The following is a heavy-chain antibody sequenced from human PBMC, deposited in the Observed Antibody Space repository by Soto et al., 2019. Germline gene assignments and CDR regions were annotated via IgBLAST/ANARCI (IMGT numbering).Heavy chain of an antibody. CDR2: ISAYNGNT. J-gene: IGHJ5*02. CDR3: ARARTYYDFWSGYGVNWFDP. V-gene: IGHV1-18*04. D-gene: IGHD3-3*01. Sequence: ASVKVSCKASGYTFTSYGISWVRQAPGQGLEWMGWISAYNGNTNYAQKLQGRVTMTTDTSTSTAYMGLRSLRSDDTAVYYCARARTYYDFWSGYGVNWFDPWGQGTLVTVSS. CDR1: GYTFTSYG.